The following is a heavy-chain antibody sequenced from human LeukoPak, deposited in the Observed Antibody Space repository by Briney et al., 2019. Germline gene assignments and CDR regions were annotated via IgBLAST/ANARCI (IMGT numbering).Heavy chain of an antibody. CDR3: ARGLQLVRGYFDY. D-gene: IGHD1-1*01. CDR1: GFTFSSYS. J-gene: IGHJ4*02. Sequence: GGSLRLSCAASGFTFSSYSMNWVRQAPGKGVEWVSSISSSSSYIYYADSVKGRFTISRDNAKNSLYLQMNSPRAEDTAVYYCARGLQLVRGYFDYWGQGTLVTVPS. CDR2: ISSSSSYI. V-gene: IGHV3-21*01.